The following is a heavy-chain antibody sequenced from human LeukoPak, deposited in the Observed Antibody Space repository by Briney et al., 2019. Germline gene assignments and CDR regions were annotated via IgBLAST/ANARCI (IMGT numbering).Heavy chain of an antibody. D-gene: IGHD3-22*01. Sequence: GGSLRLSCAASGFTFSSYSMNWVRQAPGKGLEWVSSISSSSSYIYYADSVKGRFTISRDNSKNTLYLQMNSLRAEDTAVYYCARDLDDSSGYYPFDYWGQGTLVTVSS. CDR3: ARDLDDSSGYYPFDY. CDR2: ISSSSSYI. V-gene: IGHV3-21*04. J-gene: IGHJ4*02. CDR1: GFTFSSYS.